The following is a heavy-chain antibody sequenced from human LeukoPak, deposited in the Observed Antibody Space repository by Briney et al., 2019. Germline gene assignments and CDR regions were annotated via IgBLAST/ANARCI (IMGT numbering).Heavy chain of an antibody. J-gene: IGHJ4*02. V-gene: IGHV4-59*08. CDR2: IYYSGST. CDR1: GGPISSYY. CDR3: ARHETYYDSSGYYRVFDY. Sequence: SETLSLTCTVSGGPISSYYWSWIRQPPGKGLEWIGYIYYSGSTNYNPSLKSRVTISVDTSKNQFSLKLSSVTAADTAVYYCARHETYYDSSGYYRVFDYWGQGTLVTVSS. D-gene: IGHD3-22*01.